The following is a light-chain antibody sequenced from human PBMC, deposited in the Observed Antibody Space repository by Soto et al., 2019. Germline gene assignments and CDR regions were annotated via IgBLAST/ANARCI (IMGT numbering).Light chain of an antibody. J-gene: IGLJ2*01. Sequence: QSALTKPPSASGSPGQSVTISCTGTISDVGGYDYVSWYQQHPGRVPKLMIYEVSQRPSGVPDRFSGSKSGNTASLTVSGLQAEDEADYYCSSYADNNKLIFGGGTKLTVL. CDR3: SSYADNNKLI. CDR1: ISDVGGYDY. CDR2: EVS. V-gene: IGLV2-8*01.